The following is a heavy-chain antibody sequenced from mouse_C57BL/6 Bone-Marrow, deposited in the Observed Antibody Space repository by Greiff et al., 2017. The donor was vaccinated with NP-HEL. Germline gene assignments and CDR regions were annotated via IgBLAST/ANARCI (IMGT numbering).Heavy chain of an antibody. CDR3: ARARAPCGGDWYFDV. CDR2: ISSGGSYT. CDR1: GFTFSSYG. D-gene: IGHD3-3*01. J-gene: IGHJ1*03. V-gene: IGHV5-6*02. Sequence: EVMLVESGGDLVKPGGSLKLSCAASGFTFSSYGMSWVRQTPDKRLEWVATISSGGSYTYYPDSVKGRFTISRDNAKNTLYLQMSSLKSEDTAMYYCARARAPCGGDWYFDVWGTGTTVTVSS.